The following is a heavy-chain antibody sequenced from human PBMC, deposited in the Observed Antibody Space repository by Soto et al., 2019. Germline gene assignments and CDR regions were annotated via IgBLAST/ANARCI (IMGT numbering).Heavy chain of an antibody. CDR2: IYYSGST. CDR3: ARIPYYYYYGMDV. CDR1: GGSVSSGSYY. V-gene: IGHV4-61*01. Sequence: SDTLSLTCTVSGGSVSSGSYYWSWIRQPPGKGLEWIGYIYYSGSTNYNPSLKSRVTISVDTPKNQFSLKLSSVTAADTAVYYCARIPYYYYYGMDVWGQGTTVTVSS. J-gene: IGHJ6*02.